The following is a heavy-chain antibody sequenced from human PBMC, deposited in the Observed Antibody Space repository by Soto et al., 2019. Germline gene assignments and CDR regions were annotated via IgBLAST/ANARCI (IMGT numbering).Heavy chain of an antibody. D-gene: IGHD2-8*01. Sequence: ASVKVSCKASGYTFINFYMHWVRQAPGQGFEWMGRISPKSGGTNYAQKFQGRVRMTWDTSLKTAYMELSSLMSEDTAVYYCARHQRDDAPRKIDCWGQGTLVTVSS. V-gene: IGHV1-2*02. CDR3: ARHQRDDAPRKIDC. J-gene: IGHJ4*02. CDR2: ISPKSGGT. CDR1: GYTFINFY.